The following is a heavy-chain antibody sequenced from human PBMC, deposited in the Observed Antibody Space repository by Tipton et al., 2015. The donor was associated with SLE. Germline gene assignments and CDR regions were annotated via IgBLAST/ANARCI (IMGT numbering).Heavy chain of an antibody. J-gene: IGHJ4*02. D-gene: IGHD6-13*01. CDR2: ISSSGTTI. Sequence: SLRLSCAASGFTFSHFEMNWVRQAPGKGLEWLLYISSSGTTIFQADSVKGRFTISRDNSKNTLYLQMNSLRAEDTAVYYCAKDWYSSSWYYFDYWGQGTLVTVSS. V-gene: IGHV3-48*03. CDR3: AKDWYSSSWYYFDY. CDR1: GFTFSHFE.